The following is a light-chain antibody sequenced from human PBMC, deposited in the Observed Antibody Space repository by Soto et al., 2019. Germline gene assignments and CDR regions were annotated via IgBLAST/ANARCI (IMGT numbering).Light chain of an antibody. V-gene: IGLV2-8*01. J-gene: IGLJ1*01. CDR1: SGDDGGYNY. CDR3: SSDAGSSNV. CDR2: EIN. Sequence: QSVLTQPSSASGSHEQSGAISHTGTSGDDGGYNYVSWYKQHPGKAPKLMFSEINKRPSGVPDRFSGSKSCNTSSLTVSGLQTEDEADYYCSSDAGSSNVFGTGTKVTVL.